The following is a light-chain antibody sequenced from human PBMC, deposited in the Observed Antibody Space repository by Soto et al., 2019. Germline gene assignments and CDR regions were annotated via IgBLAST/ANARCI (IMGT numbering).Light chain of an antibody. J-gene: IGKJ1*01. CDR3: QQYGTSFWT. Sequence: EIGLTQSPGTLSLSPGERGTLSCRTSQSVSSSYLAWYQQKPGQAPRLLIYGASTRATGIPDRFSGSGSGTDFTLTISRLEPEDFAVYYCQQYGTSFWTFGQGTKVDIK. CDR1: QSVSSSY. CDR2: GAS. V-gene: IGKV3-20*01.